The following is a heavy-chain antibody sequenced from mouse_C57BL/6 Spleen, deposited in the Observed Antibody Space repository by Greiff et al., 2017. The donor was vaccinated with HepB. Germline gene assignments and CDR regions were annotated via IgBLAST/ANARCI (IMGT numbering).Heavy chain of an antibody. D-gene: IGHD2-10*01. Sequence: VQLQQPGAELVKPGASVKLSCKASGYTFTSYWMHWVKQRPGQGLEWIGMIHPNSGSTNYNEKFKSKATLTVDKSSSTAYMQLSSLTSEDSAVYYCARWFPTRDYAMDYWGQGTSVTVSS. CDR3: ARWFPTRDYAMDY. CDR1: GYTFTSYW. CDR2: IHPNSGST. V-gene: IGHV1-64*01. J-gene: IGHJ4*01.